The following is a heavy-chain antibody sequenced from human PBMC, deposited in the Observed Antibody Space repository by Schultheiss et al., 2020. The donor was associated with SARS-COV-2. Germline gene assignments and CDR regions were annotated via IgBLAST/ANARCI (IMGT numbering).Heavy chain of an antibody. Sequence: SQTLSLTCAISGDSVSRNSAAWNWIRQSPSRGLEWLGRTYYRSKWYNDYAVSVKSRITINPDTSKNQFSLQLNSVTPEDTAVYYCARDGGSGGSGCYGWFDPWGQGTLVTVSS. D-gene: IGHD6-19*01. J-gene: IGHJ5*02. V-gene: IGHV6-1*01. CDR1: GDSVSRNSAA. CDR2: TYYRSKWYN. CDR3: ARDGGSGGSGCYGWFDP.